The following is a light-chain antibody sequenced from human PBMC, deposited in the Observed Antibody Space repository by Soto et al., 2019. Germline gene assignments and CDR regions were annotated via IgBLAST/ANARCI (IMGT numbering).Light chain of an antibody. CDR3: LSYTNTSPYV. Sequence: QSALTQPASVSGSPGHSITISCTGTSSDVGNSNYVSWYQHYPGKAPKLMIYEVINRPSGVSDRFSGSKSGNTASLTISGLQAEDEADYFCLSYTNTSPYVFGTGTKLTVL. CDR1: SSDVGNSNY. CDR2: EVI. V-gene: IGLV2-14*01. J-gene: IGLJ1*01.